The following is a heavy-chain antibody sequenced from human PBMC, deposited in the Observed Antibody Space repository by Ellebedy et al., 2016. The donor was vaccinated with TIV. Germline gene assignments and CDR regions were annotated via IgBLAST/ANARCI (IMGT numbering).Heavy chain of an antibody. CDR1: GFTFSSYW. CDR2: IYCDGTTT. Sequence: GGSLTLSXAASGFTFSSYWMHWVRQAPGKGLVWVSRIYCDGTTTTYADSVKGRFTISRDNAKNTLYLQMNSLRADDTAVYYRSKGGYYSHDAFDMWGQGTMVTVSS. CDR3: SKGGYYSHDAFDM. D-gene: IGHD3-22*01. J-gene: IGHJ3*02. V-gene: IGHV3-74*01.